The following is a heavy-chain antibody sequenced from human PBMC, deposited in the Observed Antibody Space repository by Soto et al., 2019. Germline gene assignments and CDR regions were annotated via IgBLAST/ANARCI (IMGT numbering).Heavy chain of an antibody. Sequence: SETLSLTCAVYGGSFSGYYWSWIRRPPGKGLEWIGEINHSGSTNYNPSLKSRVTISVDTSKNQFSLKLSSVTAADTAVYYCARRRVLRYFDWHTFDYWGQGTPVTVSS. CDR1: GGSFSGYY. J-gene: IGHJ4*02. CDR3: ARRRVLRYFDWHTFDY. CDR2: INHSGST. D-gene: IGHD3-9*01. V-gene: IGHV4-34*01.